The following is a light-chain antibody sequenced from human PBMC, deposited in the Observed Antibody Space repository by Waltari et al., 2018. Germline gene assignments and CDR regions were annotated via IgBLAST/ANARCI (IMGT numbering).Light chain of an antibody. V-gene: IGKV4-1*01. Sequence: DIVMTQSPDSLAVSLGARATINCKSSQSVLYSSNKKKYLAWYQQKAGQPPKLLIYWASTRESGVPDRFTGSGSGTDFTLTISSLQAEDVAVYYCQQYYSTPWTFGQGTKVEIK. J-gene: IGKJ1*01. CDR2: WAS. CDR1: QSVLYSSNKKKY. CDR3: QQYYSTPWT.